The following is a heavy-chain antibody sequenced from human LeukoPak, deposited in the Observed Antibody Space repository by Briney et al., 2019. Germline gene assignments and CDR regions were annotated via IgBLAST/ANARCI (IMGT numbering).Heavy chain of an antibody. CDR1: GFTFRSYS. J-gene: IGHJ4*02. D-gene: IGHD3-10*01. CDR3: ARGWDGSGSYGGY. Sequence: GGSLRLSCAASGFTFRSYSMNWVRQAPGKGLEWVSFISSSSTNIYYADSVKGRFTISRDNAENSLYLQMNSLRAEDTAVYYCARGWDGSGSYGGYWGQGTLVTVSS. CDR2: ISSSSTNI. V-gene: IGHV3-21*01.